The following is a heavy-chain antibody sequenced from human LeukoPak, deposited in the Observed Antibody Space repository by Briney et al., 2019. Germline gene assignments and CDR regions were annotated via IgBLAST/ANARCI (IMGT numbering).Heavy chain of an antibody. Sequence: ASVKVSCKASGYTFTSYGISWVRQAPGQGREWMGWISAYNGNTNYAQKLQGRVTMTTDASTSTAYMELRSLRSDDTAVYYCARGLKPTYSSSSAPLDYWGQGTLVTVSS. V-gene: IGHV1-18*01. CDR2: ISAYNGNT. CDR3: ARGLKPTYSSSSAPLDY. J-gene: IGHJ4*02. CDR1: GYTFTSYG. D-gene: IGHD6-6*01.